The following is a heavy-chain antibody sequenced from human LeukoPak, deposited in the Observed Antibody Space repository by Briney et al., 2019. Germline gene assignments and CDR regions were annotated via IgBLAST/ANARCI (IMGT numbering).Heavy chain of an antibody. CDR2: ISAYNGNT. J-gene: IGHJ5*02. CDR1: GYTFTSYG. CDR3: ARDGRRRFVGTMRSNWFDP. Sequence: ASVKVSCKASGYTFTSYGISWVRQAPGQGLEWTGWISAYNGNTNYAQKLQGRVTMTTDTSTSTAYMELRSLRSDDTAVYYCARDGRRRFVGTMRSNWFDPWGQGTLVTVSS. D-gene: IGHD2-15*01. V-gene: IGHV1-18*01.